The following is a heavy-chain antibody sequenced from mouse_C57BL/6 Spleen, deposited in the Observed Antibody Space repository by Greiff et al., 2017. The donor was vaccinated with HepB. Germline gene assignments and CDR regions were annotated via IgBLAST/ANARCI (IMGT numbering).Heavy chain of an antibody. CDR2: IHPSDSDT. J-gene: IGHJ3*01. D-gene: IGHD2-2*01. CDR1: GYTFTSYW. Sequence: QVQLQQPGAELVKPGASVKVSCKASGYTFTSYWMHWVKQRPGQGLEWIGRIHPSDSDTNYNQKFKGKATLTVDKSSSTAYMQLSSLTSEDSAVYYCAIEVYYGYGDGWFAYWGQGTLVTVSA. CDR3: AIEVYYGYGDGWFAY. V-gene: IGHV1-74*01.